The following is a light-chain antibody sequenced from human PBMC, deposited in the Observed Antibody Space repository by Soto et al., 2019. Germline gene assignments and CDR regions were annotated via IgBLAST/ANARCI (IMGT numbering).Light chain of an antibody. J-gene: IGLJ2*01. CDR1: SAHNSYA. CDR2: VNSDGSH. Sequence: QPVLTQSPSASASLGASVKLTCSLSSAHNSYAIAWHQKQPGKGPRFLMKVNSDGSHTRGDEIPHRFSGSTSGAEHYLTISGLQSEDEADYYCQTWGTGIYVVFGGGTKLTVL. CDR3: QTWGTGIYVV. V-gene: IGLV4-69*01.